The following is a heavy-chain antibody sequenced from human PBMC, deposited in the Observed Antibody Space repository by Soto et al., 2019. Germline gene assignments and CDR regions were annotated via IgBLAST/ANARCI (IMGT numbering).Heavy chain of an antibody. CDR3: AKDEFGFGELRG. CDR2: ISGSGGST. J-gene: IGHJ4*02. D-gene: IGHD3-10*01. CDR1: GFTFSSYA. V-gene: IGHV3-23*01. Sequence: EVQLLESGGGLVQPGGSLRLSCAASGFTFSSYAMSWVRQAPGKVLEWVSAISGSGGSTYYADSVKGRFTISRDNSKNTLYLQMNSLRAEDTAVYYCAKDEFGFGELRGWGQGTLVTVSS.